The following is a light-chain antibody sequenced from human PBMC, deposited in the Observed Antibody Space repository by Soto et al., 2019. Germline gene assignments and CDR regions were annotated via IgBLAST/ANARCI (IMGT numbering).Light chain of an antibody. V-gene: IGKV3-20*01. Sequence: VLTQSPGTLALSPGEKATLSCRASQSVISSYFAWYQQKPGQAPRLLIYGASSRATGIPDRFSGSGSGTDVTLTVSRLEPEDFAVYYFQQFGSSSWTFGQGTKVEIK. J-gene: IGKJ1*01. CDR2: GAS. CDR1: QSVISSY. CDR3: QQFGSSSWT.